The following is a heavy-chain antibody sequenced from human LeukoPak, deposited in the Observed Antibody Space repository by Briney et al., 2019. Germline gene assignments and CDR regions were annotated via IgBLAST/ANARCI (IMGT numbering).Heavy chain of an antibody. CDR2: ISSNGGST. CDR3: ARGLTGGDPV. Sequence: PGGSLRLSCAASGFTFSSYAMHWVRQAPGKGLEYVSAISSNGGSTYYANSVKGRFTISRDNSKNTLYLQMGSLRAEDTAVYYCARGLTGGDPVWGQGTLVTVSS. V-gene: IGHV3-64*01. J-gene: IGHJ4*02. CDR1: GFTFSSYA. D-gene: IGHD7-27*01.